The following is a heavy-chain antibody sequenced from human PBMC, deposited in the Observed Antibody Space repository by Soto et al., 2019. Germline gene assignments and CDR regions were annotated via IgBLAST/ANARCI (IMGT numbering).Heavy chain of an antibody. D-gene: IGHD2-21*01. CDR3: AHPGLIVSRGWFDP. V-gene: IGHV1-69*12. J-gene: IGHJ5*02. CDR1: GGTFSSYA. CDR2: IIPIFGTA. Sequence: QVQLVQSGAEVKKPGSSVKVSCKASGGTFSSYAISWVRQAPGQGLEWMGGIIPIFGTANYAQKFQGRVTITAEESTSTAYMERSSLRSEDTAVYYCAHPGLIVSRGWFDPWGQGTLVTVSS.